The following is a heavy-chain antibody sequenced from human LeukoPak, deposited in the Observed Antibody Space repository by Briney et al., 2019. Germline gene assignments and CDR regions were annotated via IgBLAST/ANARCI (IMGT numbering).Heavy chain of an antibody. CDR3: AKGKVGAIDAFDI. D-gene: IGHD1-26*01. CDR2: IWYDGSNK. CDR1: GFTFSSYG. V-gene: IGHV3-33*06. J-gene: IGHJ3*02. Sequence: GGSLRLSCAASGFTFSSYGMHWVRQAPGKGLEWVAVIWYDGSNKYYADSVKGRFTISRDNSKNTLYLQMNSLRAEDTAVYYCAKGKVGAIDAFDIWGQGTMVTVSS.